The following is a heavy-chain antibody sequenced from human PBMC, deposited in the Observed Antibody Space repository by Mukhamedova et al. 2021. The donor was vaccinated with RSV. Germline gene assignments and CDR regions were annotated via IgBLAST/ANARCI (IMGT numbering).Heavy chain of an antibody. J-gene: IGHJ3*02. Sequence: GKGLEWIGYIYYSGSTNYNPSLKSRVTISVDTSKNQFSLKLSSVTAADTAVYYCARVYYDILTGRGAFDIWGQGTMVTGSS. D-gene: IGHD3-9*01. CDR3: ARVYYDILTGRGAFDI. CDR2: IYYSGST. V-gene: IGHV4-59*01.